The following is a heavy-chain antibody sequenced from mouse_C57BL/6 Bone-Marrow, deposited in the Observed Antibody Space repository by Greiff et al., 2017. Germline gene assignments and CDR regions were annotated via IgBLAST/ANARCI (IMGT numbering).Heavy chain of an antibody. Sequence: QVQLQQPGAELVMPGASVKLSCKASGYTFTSYWMHWVKQRPGQGLEWIGEIDPSDSYTNYNQKFKGKSTLTVDKSSSTAYMQLSSLTSEDSAVYYCARGGYWAWFAYWGQGTLVMVSA. V-gene: IGHV1-69*01. J-gene: IGHJ3*01. CDR2: IDPSDSYT. CDR1: GYTFTSYW. D-gene: IGHD2-3*01. CDR3: ARGGYWAWFAY.